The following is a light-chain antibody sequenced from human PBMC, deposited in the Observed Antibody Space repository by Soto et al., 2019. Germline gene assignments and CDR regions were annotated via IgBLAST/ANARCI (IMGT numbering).Light chain of an antibody. CDR3: QQYGSSIT. J-gene: IGKJ5*01. CDR2: STS. Sequence: EIVLTQSPGTLSLSPGERATLSCRASQSVGDTYLAWYQQKPGQAPRLLMYSTSIRATGIPDRFSGSESGTDFTLTISRLEPEDFAMFYCQQYGSSITFGQGTRLEIK. V-gene: IGKV3-20*01. CDR1: QSVGDTY.